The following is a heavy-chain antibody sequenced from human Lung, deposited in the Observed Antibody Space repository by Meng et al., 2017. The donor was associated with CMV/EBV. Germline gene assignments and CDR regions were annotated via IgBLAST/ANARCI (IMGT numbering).Heavy chain of an antibody. Sequence: SVKVSCKASGGTFSNYPVSWVRHAPGLGLEWMGGFIPIFGTPNYAQKFQGRLTITTDESTSTAYMALNSLRSEDTAVYYCATEGPLNWFDRWGQGNLVTVDS. V-gene: IGHV1-69*05. J-gene: IGHJ5*02. CDR1: GGTFSNYP. CDR2: FIPIFGTP. CDR3: ATEGPLNWFDR.